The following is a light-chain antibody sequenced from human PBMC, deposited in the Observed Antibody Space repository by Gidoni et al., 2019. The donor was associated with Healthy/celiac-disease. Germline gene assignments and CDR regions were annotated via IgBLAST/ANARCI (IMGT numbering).Light chain of an antibody. CDR2: GKN. V-gene: IGLV3-19*01. CDR3: NSRDSSGNHVV. J-gene: IGLJ2*01. CDR1: SLSSYY. Sequence: SSELTQDPAVSVALGQTVRITCQGDSLSSYYASWYQQKPGQDPVLVIYGKNNRPSGIPDRFSGSSSGNTASLTITGSQAEDEAYYYCNSRDSSGNHVVFGGGTKLTVL.